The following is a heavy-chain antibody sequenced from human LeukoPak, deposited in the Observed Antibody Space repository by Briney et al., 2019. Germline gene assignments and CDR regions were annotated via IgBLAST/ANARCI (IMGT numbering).Heavy chain of an antibody. V-gene: IGHV1-2*06. Sequence: ASVKVSCKASGYTFTGYYMHWVRQAPGQGLEWMGRINPNSGGTNYAQKFQGRVNMTRDTSTSTVYMELSSLRSEDTAVYYCARGGNSGYDPSDYWGQGTLVTVSS. D-gene: IGHD5-12*01. CDR1: GYTFTGYY. J-gene: IGHJ4*02. CDR3: ARGGNSGYDPSDY. CDR2: INPNSGGT.